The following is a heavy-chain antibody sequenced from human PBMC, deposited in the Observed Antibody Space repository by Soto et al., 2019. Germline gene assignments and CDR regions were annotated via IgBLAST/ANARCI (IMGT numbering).Heavy chain of an antibody. D-gene: IGHD3-22*01. J-gene: IGHJ4*02. Sequence: PSDTLSLTCTVSGGSIRSGDSYWSWIRQPPGKGLEWIGYIYYSGSTYYNPSLKSRVTISLDTSKNQFSLNLSSVTAADTAVYYYARTHYSDRSGTDYWGQGTLVTVSS. CDR1: GGSIRSGDSY. V-gene: IGHV4-30-4*02. CDR3: ARTHYSDRSGTDY. CDR2: IYYSGST.